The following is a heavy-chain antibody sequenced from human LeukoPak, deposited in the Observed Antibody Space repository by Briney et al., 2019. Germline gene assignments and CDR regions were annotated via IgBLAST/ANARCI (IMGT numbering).Heavy chain of an antibody. J-gene: IGHJ6*03. CDR1: GFTFSSYA. CDR3: AKDNHGYSYGYGYYYYYMDV. Sequence: GVSLRLSCAASGFTFSSYAMSWVRQAPGKGLEWVSAISGSGGSTYYADSVKGRFTISRDNSKNTLYLQMNSLRAEDTAVYYCAKDNHGYSYGYGYYYYYMDVWGKGTTFTVSS. V-gene: IGHV3-23*01. CDR2: ISGSGGST. D-gene: IGHD5-18*01.